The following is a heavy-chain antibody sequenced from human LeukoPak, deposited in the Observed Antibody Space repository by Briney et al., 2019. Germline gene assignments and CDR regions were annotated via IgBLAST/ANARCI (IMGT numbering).Heavy chain of an antibody. J-gene: IGHJ4*02. Sequence: GGSLRLPCAASGFTFSSYAMSWVRQAPGKGLEWVSAISGSGGSTYYADSVKGRFTISRDNSKNTLYLQMNSLRAEDTAVYYCAKGYYYDSSGYYSVSDYWGQGTLVTVSS. D-gene: IGHD3-22*01. V-gene: IGHV3-23*01. CDR1: GFTFSSYA. CDR2: ISGSGGST. CDR3: AKGYYYDSSGYYSVSDY.